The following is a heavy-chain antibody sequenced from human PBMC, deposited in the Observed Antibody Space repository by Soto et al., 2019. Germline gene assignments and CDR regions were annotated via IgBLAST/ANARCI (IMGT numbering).Heavy chain of an antibody. CDR2: IYNSGST. Sequence: SETLSLTCTVSGGSISGYDWSWIRLPPGKGLEWIGHIYNSGSTNYNPSLKSRVTISLDTSKNQFSLNLSSVTAADTAMYYCARIRTAYTIHSPLDYWGQGTLVTVSS. CDR1: GGSISGYD. CDR3: ARIRTAYTIHSPLDY. J-gene: IGHJ4*02. V-gene: IGHV4-59*01. D-gene: IGHD2-2*02.